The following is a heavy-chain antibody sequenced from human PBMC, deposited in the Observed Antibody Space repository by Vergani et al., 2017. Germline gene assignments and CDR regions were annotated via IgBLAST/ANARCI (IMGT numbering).Heavy chain of an antibody. CDR1: GFTFSSYA. Sequence: QVQLVESGGGVVQPGRSLRLSCAASGFTFSSYAMHWVRQAPGKGLEWVAVISYDGSNKYYADSVKGRFTISRDNSKNTLYLQMNSLRAEDTAVYYCARAEVVVVVAAKTLVDYWGQGTLVTVSS. J-gene: IGHJ4*02. V-gene: IGHV3-30-3*01. CDR2: ISYDGSNK. D-gene: IGHD2-15*01. CDR3: ARAEVVVVVAAKTLVDY.